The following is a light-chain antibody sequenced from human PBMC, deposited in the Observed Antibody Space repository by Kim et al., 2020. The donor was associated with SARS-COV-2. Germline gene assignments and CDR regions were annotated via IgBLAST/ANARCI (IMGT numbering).Light chain of an antibody. V-gene: IGKV1-27*01. J-gene: IGKJ1*01. CDR3: QKYNTAPWT. CDR1: QNIGNS. CDR2: AAS. Sequence: ASVGDRVTITCRASQNIGNSLAWYQQKPGTVPKLLIYAASTLQSGVPSRFSGSGSGTEFTLTIGSLQTEDVATYYCQKYNTAPWTFGRGTKVDIK.